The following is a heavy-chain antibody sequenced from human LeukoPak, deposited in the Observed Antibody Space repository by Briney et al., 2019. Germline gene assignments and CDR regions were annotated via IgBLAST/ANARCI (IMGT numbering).Heavy chain of an antibody. Sequence: PGGSLRLSCAASGFTFSSYAMSWVGQAPGKGLEWVSAISGSGDSTYSTDSVKGRFTISRDNSKNTLYLQMNSLRAEDTAVYYCAKKVPANWGSYFDYWGQGTLVTVSS. J-gene: IGHJ4*02. CDR2: ISGSGDST. CDR1: GFTFSSYA. D-gene: IGHD7-27*01. V-gene: IGHV3-23*01. CDR3: AKKVPANWGSYFDY.